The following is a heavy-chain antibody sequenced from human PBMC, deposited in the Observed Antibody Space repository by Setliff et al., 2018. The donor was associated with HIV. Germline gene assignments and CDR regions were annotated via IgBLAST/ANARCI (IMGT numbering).Heavy chain of an antibody. V-gene: IGHV4-59*06. CDR2: ISSRGST. CDR1: GGSISSYY. Sequence: PSETLSLTCTVSGGSISSYYWNWIRQHPGKGLEWIGYISSRGSTYYNPSLKSRITMSVDTSQNQVSLKLSSVTAADTAVYYCARDIIAPEGATSDCWGQGTLVTVSS. J-gene: IGHJ4*02. D-gene: IGHD1-26*01. CDR3: ARDIIAPEGATSDC.